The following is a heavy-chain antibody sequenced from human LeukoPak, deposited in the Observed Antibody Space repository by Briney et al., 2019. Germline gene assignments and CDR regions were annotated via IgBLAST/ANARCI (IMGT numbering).Heavy chain of an antibody. J-gene: IGHJ6*03. CDR1: GFTFSSYW. D-gene: IGHD6-13*01. V-gene: IGHV3-7*01. CDR3: ARSLFSSSWYSAYYYYYMDV. CDR2: IKQDGSEK. Sequence: PGGSLRLSCAASGFTFSSYWMSWVRQAPGKGLEWVANIKQDGSEKYYVDSVKGRFTISRDNAKNSLYLQMNSLRAEDTAVYYCARSLFSSSWYSAYYYYYMDVWGKGTTVTISS.